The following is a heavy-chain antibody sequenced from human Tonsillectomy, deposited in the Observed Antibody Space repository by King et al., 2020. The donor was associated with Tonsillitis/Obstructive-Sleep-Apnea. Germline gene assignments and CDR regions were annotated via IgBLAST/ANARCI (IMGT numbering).Heavy chain of an antibody. D-gene: IGHD7-27*01. CDR3: ARDQDWGHFDY. Sequence: QLVQAGSELKKPGASVKVSCKASGYIFTRNAMNWVRQAPGQGLEWMGWINTNTGNPTYAQGFTGRFVFSLDTSVSTAYLQISSLKAEDTAVYFCARDQDWGHFDYWGQGTLVTVSS. CDR2: INTNTGNP. J-gene: IGHJ4*02. CDR1: GYIFTRNA. V-gene: IGHV7-4-1*02.